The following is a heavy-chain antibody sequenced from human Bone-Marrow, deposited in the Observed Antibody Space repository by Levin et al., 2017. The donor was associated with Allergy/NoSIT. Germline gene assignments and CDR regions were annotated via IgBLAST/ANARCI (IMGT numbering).Heavy chain of an antibody. CDR2: IKQDGSEK. V-gene: IGHV3-7*01. CDR1: GFTFSSYW. J-gene: IGHJ4*02. D-gene: IGHD3-22*01. Sequence: GESLKISCAASGFTFSSYWMSWVRQAPGKGLEWVANIKQDGSEKYYVDSVKGRFTISRDNAKNSLYLQMNSLRAEDTAVYYCARAFADNHESSGYWGYWGQGTLVTVSS. CDR3: ARAFADNHESSGYWGY.